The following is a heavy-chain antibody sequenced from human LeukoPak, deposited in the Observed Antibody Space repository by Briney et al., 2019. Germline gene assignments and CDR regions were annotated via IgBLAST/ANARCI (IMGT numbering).Heavy chain of an antibody. D-gene: IGHD4-17*01. CDR2: INHSGST. Sequence: SETLSLTCAVYGGSFSGYYWSWIRQPPGKGLEWIGEINHSGSTNYSPSLKSRVTISVDTSKNQFSLKLSSVTAADTAVYYCARMTTVPTGGGNYFDYWGQGTLVTVSS. J-gene: IGHJ4*02. V-gene: IGHV4-34*01. CDR1: GGSFSGYY. CDR3: ARMTTVPTGGGNYFDY.